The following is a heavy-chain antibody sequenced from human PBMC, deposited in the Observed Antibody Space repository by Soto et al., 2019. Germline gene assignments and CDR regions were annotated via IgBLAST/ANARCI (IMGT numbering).Heavy chain of an antibody. V-gene: IGHV3-23*01. Sequence: GGFLRVSGAASGGTFSSYAMSWVRQAPGKGLEWVSAISGSGGSTYYADSVKGRFTISRDNSKNTLYLQMNSLRAEDTAVYYCAKGPKPRSYNWYDPWGQGTLATVSS. CDR1: GGTFSSYA. J-gene: IGHJ5*02. D-gene: IGHD3-10*01. CDR2: ISGSGGST. CDR3: AKGPKPRSYNWYDP.